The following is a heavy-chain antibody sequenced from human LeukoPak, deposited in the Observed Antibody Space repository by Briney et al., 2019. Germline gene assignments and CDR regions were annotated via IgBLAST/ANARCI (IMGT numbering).Heavy chain of an antibody. V-gene: IGHV3-48*01. D-gene: IGHD3-3*01. J-gene: IGHJ4*02. CDR2: ISSSSSTI. Sequence: PGGSLRLSCAASGFTFSSYSMNWVRQAPGKGLEWVSYISSSSSTIYYADSVKGRFTISRDNAKNSLYLQMNSLRAEDTAVHYCARAPYDFWSETGDYWGQGTLVTVSS. CDR3: ARAPYDFWSETGDY. CDR1: GFTFSSYS.